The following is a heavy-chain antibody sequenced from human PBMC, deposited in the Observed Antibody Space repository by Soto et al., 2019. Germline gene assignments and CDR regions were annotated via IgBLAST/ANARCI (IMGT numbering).Heavy chain of an antibody. CDR3: TRNPIAARSGYDY. CDR2: IRSKAYGGTT. CDR1: GFTFGDYA. J-gene: IGHJ4*02. V-gene: IGHV3-49*03. Sequence: GGSLRLSCTASGFTFGDYAMSWFRQAPGKGLEWVGFIRSKAYGGTTEYAASVKGRFTISRDDSKSIAYLQMNSLKTEDTAVYYCTRNPIAARSGYDYWGQGTLVTVSS. D-gene: IGHD6-6*01.